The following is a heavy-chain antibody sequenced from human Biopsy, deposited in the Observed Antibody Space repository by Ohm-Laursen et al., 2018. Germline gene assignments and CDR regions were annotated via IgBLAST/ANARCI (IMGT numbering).Heavy chain of an antibody. CDR3: AKTFHGSSFLYDY. Sequence: SLRLSCAASGFTFSRYWIHWVRQAPGKGLLTWVSHTNEDGSHTDYADSVKGRFTVSRDNSKNTLYLQMNSLTAEDTAVYYCAKTFHGSSFLYDYWGQGTLVTVSS. V-gene: IGHV3-74*01. J-gene: IGHJ4*02. CDR1: GFTFSRYW. CDR2: TNEDGSHT. D-gene: IGHD2-15*01.